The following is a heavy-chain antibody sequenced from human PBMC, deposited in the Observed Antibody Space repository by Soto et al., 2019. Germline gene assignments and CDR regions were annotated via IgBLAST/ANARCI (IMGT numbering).Heavy chain of an antibody. V-gene: IGHV3-30*18. D-gene: IGHD3-22*01. CDR3: AKTFDSSGSQY. CDR1: GFTFSSSG. CDR2: ISYDGTSK. J-gene: IGHJ4*02. Sequence: GGSLRLSCAASGFTFSSSGMHWVRQAPGKGLEWVAVISYDGTSKYYADSVKGRFTISRDNSKNTLYLQMNSLRAEDTAVYYCAKTFDSSGSQYWGQGTLVTVSS.